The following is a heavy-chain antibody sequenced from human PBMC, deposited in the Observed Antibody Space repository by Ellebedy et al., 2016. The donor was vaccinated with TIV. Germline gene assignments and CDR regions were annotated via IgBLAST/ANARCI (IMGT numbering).Heavy chain of an antibody. D-gene: IGHD3-10*01. CDR3: AKFRGLLWFGDFTDD. CDR1: GLTLSSYA. CDR2: IDGTGDGT. Sequence: PGGSLRLSCSASGLTLSSYAMGWVRHSPGRGLEWVSAIDGTGDGTFYADSVEGRFTISRDNSKNTLYLQLNSLRVEDTAVYFCAKFRGLLWFGDFTDDWGQGTLVTVSS. J-gene: IGHJ1*01. V-gene: IGHV3-23*01.